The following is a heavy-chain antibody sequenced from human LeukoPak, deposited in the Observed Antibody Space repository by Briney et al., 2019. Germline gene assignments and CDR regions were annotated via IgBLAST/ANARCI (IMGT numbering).Heavy chain of an antibody. V-gene: IGHV3-64*01. CDR2: ISSNGGST. CDR3: AKIHQNRVVVGAKGAFDI. Sequence: GGSLRLSCAASGFTFSSYAMHWVRQAPGKGLEYVSAISSNGGSTYYANSVKGRFTISRDNSKNTLYLQMDSLRAEDTAIYYCAKIHQNRVVVGAKGAFDIWGQGTVVTVSS. D-gene: IGHD2-15*01. J-gene: IGHJ3*02. CDR1: GFTFSSYA.